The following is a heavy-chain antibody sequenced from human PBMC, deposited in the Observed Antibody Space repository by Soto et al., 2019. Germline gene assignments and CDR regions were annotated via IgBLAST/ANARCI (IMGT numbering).Heavy chain of an antibody. J-gene: IGHJ6*02. CDR2: ISAHNGNT. CDR1: GYTFTSYG. Sequence: QVQLVQSGAEVKKPGASVKVSCKASGYTFTSYGISWVRQAPGQGLEWMGWISAHNGNTNYAQKLQGRVTMNTDTSTSTAYMELRSLRSDDTAVYYCACEKFRSYLGYYGMDVWGQGTTVTVSS. V-gene: IGHV1-18*01. CDR3: ACEKFRSYLGYYGMDV. D-gene: IGHD3-10*01.